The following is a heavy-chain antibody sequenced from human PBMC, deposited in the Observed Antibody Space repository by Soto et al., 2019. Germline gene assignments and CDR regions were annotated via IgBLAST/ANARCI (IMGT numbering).Heavy chain of an antibody. CDR2: IYWDDDK. Sequence: QITLRESGPTRVRPTQPLTLTCDFSGFSLTTSGVGVAWIRQPPGNAPEWLAVIYWDDDKRYSTTLKSMLTITKDTSQTPVVLTMPNMDPVDTGTYYCAHRALYSGSYWDGGYFDTWGQGTPVTVSS. J-gene: IGHJ4*02. D-gene: IGHD1-26*01. CDR1: GFSLTTSGVG. V-gene: IGHV2-5*02. CDR3: AHRALYSGSYWDGGYFDT.